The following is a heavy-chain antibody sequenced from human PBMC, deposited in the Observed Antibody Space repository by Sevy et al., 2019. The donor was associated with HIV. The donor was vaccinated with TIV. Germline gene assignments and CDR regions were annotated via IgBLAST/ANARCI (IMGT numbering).Heavy chain of an antibody. Sequence: GSLRLSCAASGFTFTNYGMHWVRQAPGKGLEWVSGISNSGANTYYADSVRGRFTVSRDNSKNTVYLQLNSLRAEDTAIYYCAKEWTLLSDWYGEFDYWGQGTLVTVSS. J-gene: IGHJ4*02. D-gene: IGHD6-19*01. CDR2: ISNSGANT. CDR3: AKEWTLLSDWYGEFDY. CDR1: GFTFTNYG. V-gene: IGHV3-23*01.